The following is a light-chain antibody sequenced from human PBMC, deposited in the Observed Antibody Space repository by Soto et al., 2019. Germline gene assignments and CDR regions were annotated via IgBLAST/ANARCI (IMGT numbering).Light chain of an antibody. CDR3: QQYGSSLLT. Sequence: EIVLTQSPGTLSLSPGERATLSCRASQSVSSSYLAWYQQKPGQAPRLLIYGASSRATGIPGRFSGSGSGTDFTLTISRLEPEDFAVSYCQQYGSSLLTFGGGTKVEIE. CDR1: QSVSSSY. CDR2: GAS. J-gene: IGKJ4*01. V-gene: IGKV3-20*01.